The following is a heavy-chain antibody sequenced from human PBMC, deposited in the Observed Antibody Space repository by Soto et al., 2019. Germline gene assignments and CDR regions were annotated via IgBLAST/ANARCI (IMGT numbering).Heavy chain of an antibody. J-gene: IGHJ4*02. Sequence: EVQLLESGGGLVQPGGSLRLSCAASGFTFSSFAMTWVRQAPGKGLEWVSSISGSGNSLFFADSVMGRFTILRDNSKNMLQLQMDSLRAEDTAVYYCAKGRVLPHLGVDFWGQGTLVTV. CDR3: AKGRVLPHLGVDF. CDR2: ISGSGNSL. V-gene: IGHV3-23*01. D-gene: IGHD3-16*01. CDR1: GFTFSSFA.